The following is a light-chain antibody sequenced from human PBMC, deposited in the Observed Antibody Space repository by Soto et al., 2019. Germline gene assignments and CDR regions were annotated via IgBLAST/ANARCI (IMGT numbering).Light chain of an antibody. V-gene: IGKV3D-15*01. CDR3: QQYNDWPPKIT. Sequence: EIVLTQSPGTLSLSPGERATLSCRASQSVSSHLAWYQQRPGQAPSLLIYGASSRATGIPDRFSGSGSGTDFTLTINSLQPEDFAVYYCQQYNDWPPKITFGQGTRLEIK. CDR1: QSVSSH. J-gene: IGKJ5*01. CDR2: GAS.